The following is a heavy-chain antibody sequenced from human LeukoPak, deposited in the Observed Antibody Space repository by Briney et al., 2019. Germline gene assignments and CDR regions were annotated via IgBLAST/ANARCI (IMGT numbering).Heavy chain of an antibody. J-gene: IGHJ6*02. D-gene: IGHD6-13*01. CDR2: IKEDGSEK. CDR1: GFTFSRYW. V-gene: IGHV3-7*04. CDR3: AREIPQQLVAMDV. Sequence: GGSLRLSCAASGFTFSRYWMSWVRQAPGKGLEWVANIKEDGSEKNHVDSVKGRFTISRDNAKNSLYLQMNSLRVEDTAVYYYAREIPQQLVAMDVWGQGTTVTVSS.